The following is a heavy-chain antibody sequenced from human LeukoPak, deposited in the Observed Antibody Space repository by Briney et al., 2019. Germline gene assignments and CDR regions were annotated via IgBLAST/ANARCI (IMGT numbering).Heavy chain of an antibody. J-gene: IGHJ4*02. CDR3: ARAKGSSLYFDY. V-gene: IGHV3-53*01. Sequence: GGSLRLSCAASGFTVSSNYMSWVRQAPGKGLEWVSVIYSGGSTYYADSVKGRFTISRDNSKNTLYLQMNSLRAEDTAVYYCARAKGSSLYFDYWGQGTLVTVSS. CDR1: GFTVSSNY. D-gene: IGHD6-6*01. CDR2: IYSGGST.